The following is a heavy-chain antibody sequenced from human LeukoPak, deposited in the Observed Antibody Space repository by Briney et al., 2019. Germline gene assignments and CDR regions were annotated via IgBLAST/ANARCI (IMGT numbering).Heavy chain of an antibody. CDR1: GXSISSYY. J-gene: IGHJ2*01. D-gene: IGHD2-15*01. CDR2: IYYSGST. V-gene: IGHV4-59*01. Sequence: PSETLSLTCTVSGXSISSYYWSWIRQPPGKGLEWIGYIYYSGSTNYNPSLKSRVTISVDTSKNQFSLKLSSVTAADTAVYYCAGSGNYWYFDLWGRGTLVTVSS. CDR3: AGSGNYWYFDL.